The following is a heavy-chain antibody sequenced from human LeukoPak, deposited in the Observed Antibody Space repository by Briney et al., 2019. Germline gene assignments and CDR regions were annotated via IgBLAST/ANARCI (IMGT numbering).Heavy chain of an antibody. Sequence: SLTLSRAACGFTFSSFVVLGLGVAPGKGLVWVVDIWLGGSNKLYSDSVRGRFTISREDSKKTLYLQMHSLRVEDTAVYYCTRDSGEYRSEWYFDLWGRGTLVTVSS. V-gene: IGHV3-33*01. CDR3: TRDSGEYRSEWYFDL. CDR2: IWLGGSNK. CDR1: GFTFSSFV. D-gene: IGHD6-19*01. J-gene: IGHJ2*01.